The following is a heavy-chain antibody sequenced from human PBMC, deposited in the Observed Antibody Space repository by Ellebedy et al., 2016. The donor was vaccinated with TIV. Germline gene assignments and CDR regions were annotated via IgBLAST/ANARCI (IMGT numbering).Heavy chain of an antibody. J-gene: IGHJ4*02. V-gene: IGHV4-59*08. CDR1: GGSISSYY. CDR2: IYYSGST. CDR3: ALGAGGGSYYY. Sequence: MPSETLSLTCTVSGGSISSYYWSWIRQPPGKGLEWLGYIYYSGSTNYNPSLKSRVTISVDTSKNQFSLKLSSVTAADTAVYYCALGAGGGSYYYWGQGTLVTVSS. D-gene: IGHD2-15*01.